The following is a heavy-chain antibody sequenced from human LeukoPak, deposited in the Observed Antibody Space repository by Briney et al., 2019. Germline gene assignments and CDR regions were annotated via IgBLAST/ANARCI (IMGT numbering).Heavy chain of an antibody. Sequence: GGSLRLSCAASGFTFSSYGMHWVRQAPGKGLEWVAVISYDGSNKYYADSVKGRFTISRDNSKNTLYLQMNSLRAEDTAVYYCAKRRDDYVWGSYPGPYGMDVWGQGTTVTVSS. V-gene: IGHV3-30*18. CDR3: AKRRDDYVWGSYPGPYGMDV. CDR2: ISYDGSNK. J-gene: IGHJ6*02. CDR1: GFTFSSYG. D-gene: IGHD3-16*02.